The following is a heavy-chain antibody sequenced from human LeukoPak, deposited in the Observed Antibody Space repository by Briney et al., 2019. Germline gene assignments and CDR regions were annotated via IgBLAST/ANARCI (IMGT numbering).Heavy chain of an antibody. Sequence: SETLSLTCTVSGGSISNYYWGWIRQPPGEGLEWIGSIYYSGSTYYNPSLKSRVTISVDTSKNQFSLKLSSVTAADTAVYYCARHCSRGIVGATVDYWGQGTLVTVSS. CDR3: ARHCSRGIVGATVDY. V-gene: IGHV4-39*01. CDR2: IYYSGST. D-gene: IGHD1-26*01. J-gene: IGHJ4*02. CDR1: GGSISNYY.